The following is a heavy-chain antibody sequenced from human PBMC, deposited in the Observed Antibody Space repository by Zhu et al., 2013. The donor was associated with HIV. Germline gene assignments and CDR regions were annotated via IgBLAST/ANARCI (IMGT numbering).Heavy chain of an antibody. V-gene: IGHV1-2*02. CDR1: GYTFATNY. J-gene: IGHJ4*02. CDR3: AVIGYYDIWRGYRGNFDL. Sequence: QVQLVQSGAEVKKPGASVKVSCKASGYTFATNYIHWVRQAPGQGLEWMGVTNPKSGDTSFSQRFQGRFIMTRDSSITTAYMELSRLRPGDTAVYYCAVIGYYDIWRGYRGNFDLWGQGTLVTVSS. CDR2: TNPKSGDT. D-gene: IGHD3-3*01.